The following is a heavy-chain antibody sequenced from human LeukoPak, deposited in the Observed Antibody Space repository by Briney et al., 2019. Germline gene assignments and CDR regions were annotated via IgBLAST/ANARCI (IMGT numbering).Heavy chain of an antibody. CDR2: ITTPSTTL. Sequence: WISYITTPSTTLYYADSLKGRFTISRENAKNSLYVQMNSRRAEDTAVYYCAATVTMGHEYWGEETLVTVST. V-gene: IGHV3-48*01. J-gene: IGHJ4*02. CDR3: AATVTMGHEY. D-gene: IGHD4-17*01.